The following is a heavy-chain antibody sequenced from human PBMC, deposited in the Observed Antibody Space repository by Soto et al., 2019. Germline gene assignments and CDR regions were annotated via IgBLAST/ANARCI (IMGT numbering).Heavy chain of an antibody. CDR1: GGSFSSYS. V-gene: IGHV1-69*06. D-gene: IGHD3-9*01. CDR3: ATILPGFLEY. CDR2: IIPMSDTA. J-gene: IGHJ4*02. Sequence: SVKVSCKASGGSFSSYSITWVRQAPGQGLEWMGGIIPMSDTAHYAQNFQGRLTMTADKSTTTAYMELSSLRSEDTALYYCATILPGFLEYWGQGTQVTVSS.